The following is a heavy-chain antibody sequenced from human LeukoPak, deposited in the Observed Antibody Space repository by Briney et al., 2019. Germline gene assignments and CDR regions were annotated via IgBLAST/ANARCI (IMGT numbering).Heavy chain of an antibody. D-gene: IGHD6-19*01. CDR3: ARVVAGGAVYYYYYYMDV. J-gene: IGHJ6*03. CDR1: GFTFSSYG. Sequence: PGGSLRLSCVASGFTFSSYGMSWVRQAPGKGLEWVANIKQDGNEKYYVDSVKGRFTISRDNAKNSLYLQMNSLRAEDTAVYYCARVVAGGAVYYYYYYMDVWGKGTTVPVSS. CDR2: IKQDGNEK. V-gene: IGHV3-7*01.